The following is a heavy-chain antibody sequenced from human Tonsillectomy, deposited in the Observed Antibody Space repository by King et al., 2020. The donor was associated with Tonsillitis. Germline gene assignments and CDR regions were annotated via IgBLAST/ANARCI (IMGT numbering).Heavy chain of an antibody. J-gene: IGHJ4*02. CDR1: GGSISSYY. V-gene: IGHV4-59*01. CDR3: ARGGRDDYVWGSYRYIPFDY. Sequence: QLQESGPGLVKPSETLSLTCTVSGGSISSYYWSWIRQPPGKGLEWIGYIYYSGSTNYNPSLKSRVTISVDTSKNPFSLKLGSVTAADTAVYYCARGGRDDYVWGSYRYIPFDYWGQGTLVTVSS. D-gene: IGHD3-16*02. CDR2: IYYSGST.